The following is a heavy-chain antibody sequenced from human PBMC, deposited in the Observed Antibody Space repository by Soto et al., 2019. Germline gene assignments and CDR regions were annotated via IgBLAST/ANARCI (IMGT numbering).Heavy chain of an antibody. CDR2: INPIFGTA. J-gene: IGHJ4*02. Sequence: SVKVSCKASGGSFSSYAISWVRQAPGQGLEWMGAINPIFGTAHYAQKFQGRVTITADELTSTAYMELTRLSSDDTAVYFCAREGRHFDYWGQGTLVTVSA. CDR1: GGSFSSYA. V-gene: IGHV1-69*13. CDR3: AREGRHFDY.